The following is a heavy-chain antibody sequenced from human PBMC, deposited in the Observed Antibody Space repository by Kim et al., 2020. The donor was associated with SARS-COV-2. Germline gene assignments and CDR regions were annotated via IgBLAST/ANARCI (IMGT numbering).Heavy chain of an antibody. Sequence: GGSLRLSCAASGFTFSNAWMSWVRQAPGKGLEWVGRIKSKTDGGTTDYAAPVKGRFTISRDDSKNTLYLQMNSLKTEDTAVYYCTTGSIAVAGRGPNWGQGTLVTVSS. CDR3: TTGSIAVAGRGPN. CDR1: GFTFSNAW. CDR2: IKSKTDGGTT. D-gene: IGHD6-19*01. J-gene: IGHJ4*02. V-gene: IGHV3-15*01.